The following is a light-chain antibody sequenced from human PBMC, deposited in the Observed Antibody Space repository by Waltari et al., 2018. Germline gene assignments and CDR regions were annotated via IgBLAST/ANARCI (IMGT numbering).Light chain of an antibody. CDR2: GAS. V-gene: IGKV3-20*01. Sequence: EIVLTQSPGPLSLSPGERATLPCRASQSVSRYLACYQQRPGQAPRLLIYGASSRATGIPDRFSGSGSGTDFSLTISRLEPEDFAVYYCQNHERLPAMFGQGTKVEIK. CDR1: QSVSRY. CDR3: QNHERLPAM. J-gene: IGKJ1*01.